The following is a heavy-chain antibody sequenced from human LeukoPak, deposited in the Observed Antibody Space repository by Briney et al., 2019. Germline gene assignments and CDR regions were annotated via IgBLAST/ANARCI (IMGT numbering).Heavy chain of an antibody. Sequence: GASVKVSCKVSGYTLTELSMHWVRQAPGKGLEWMGGFDPEDGETIYAQKFQGRVTMTEDTSTDTAYMELSSLRSEDTAVHYCATDDFCSSTSCYGAFDIWGQGTMVTVSS. CDR1: GYTLTELS. J-gene: IGHJ3*02. CDR2: FDPEDGET. CDR3: ATDDFCSSTSCYGAFDI. D-gene: IGHD2-2*01. V-gene: IGHV1-24*01.